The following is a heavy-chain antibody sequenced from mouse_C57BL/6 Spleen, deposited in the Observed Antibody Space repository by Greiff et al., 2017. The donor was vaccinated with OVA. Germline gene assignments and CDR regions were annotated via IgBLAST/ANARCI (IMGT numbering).Heavy chain of an antibody. D-gene: IGHD2-3*01. CDR2: INPSNGGT. Sequence: VQLQQSGTELVKPGASVKLSCEASGYTFTSYWMHWVKQRPGQGLEWIGNINPSNGGTNYNEKFKSKATLTVDKSSSTAYMQLSSLTSEDSAVYYCAREAYDGYYKGYYAMDYWGQGTSVTVSS. J-gene: IGHJ4*01. V-gene: IGHV1-53*01. CDR3: AREAYDGYYKGYYAMDY. CDR1: GYTFTSYW.